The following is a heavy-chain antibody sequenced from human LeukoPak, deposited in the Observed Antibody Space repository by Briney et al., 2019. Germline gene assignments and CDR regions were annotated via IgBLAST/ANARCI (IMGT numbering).Heavy chain of an antibody. D-gene: IGHD3-10*01. CDR1: GFTFSSYG. V-gene: IGHV3-33*01. Sequence: GGSLRLSCAASGFTFSSYGMHWVRQAPGKGLEWVAVIWYDGSNKYYADSVKGRFTISRDNSKNTLYLQMNSLRAEDTAVYYCARDLGFGEGGGYFDYWGQGTLVTVSS. CDR3: ARDLGFGEGGGYFDY. CDR2: IWYDGSNK. J-gene: IGHJ4*02.